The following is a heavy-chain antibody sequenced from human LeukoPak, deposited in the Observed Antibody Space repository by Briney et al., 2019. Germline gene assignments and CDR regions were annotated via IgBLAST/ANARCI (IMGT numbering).Heavy chain of an antibody. J-gene: IGHJ4*02. Sequence: ASVKVSCKASGYTFTGYYMHWVRQAPGQGLEWMGWINPNSGGTNFAQKFQGWVTMTRDTSISTAYMELSRLRSDDTAVYYCARDSLSGLYGDYRNGVGYYFDYWGQGTLVTVSS. CDR3: ARDSLSGLYGDYRNGVGYYFDY. CDR2: INPNSGGT. CDR1: GYTFTGYY. V-gene: IGHV1-2*04. D-gene: IGHD4-17*01.